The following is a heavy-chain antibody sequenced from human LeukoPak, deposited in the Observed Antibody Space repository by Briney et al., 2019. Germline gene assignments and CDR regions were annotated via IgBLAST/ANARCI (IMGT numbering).Heavy chain of an antibody. CDR1: GGTFSSYA. D-gene: IGHD5-12*01. V-gene: IGHV1-69*04. CDR3: ARDLGVSGYDPNPYYYGMDV. CDR2: IIPILGIA. J-gene: IGHJ6*02. Sequence: GASVKVSCKASGGTFSSYAISWVRQAPGQGLEWMGRIIPILGIANYAQKFQGRVTITADKSTSTAYMELSSLRSEDTAVYYCARDLGVSGYDPNPYYYGMDVWGQGTLVTVSS.